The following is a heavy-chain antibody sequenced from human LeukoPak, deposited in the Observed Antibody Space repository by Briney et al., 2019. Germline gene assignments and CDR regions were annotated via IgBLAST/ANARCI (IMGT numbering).Heavy chain of an antibody. CDR1: GGSFSGYY. CDR2: INHSGST. CDR3: ARAYYYDSSVDY. V-gene: IGHV4-34*01. D-gene: IGHD3-22*01. Sequence: PSETLSLTCAVYGGSFSGYYWSWIRQPPGKGLEWIGEINHSGSTNYNPSLKSRVTISVDTSKSQFSLKLSSVTAADTAVYYCARAYYYDSSVDYWGQGTLVTVSS. J-gene: IGHJ4*02.